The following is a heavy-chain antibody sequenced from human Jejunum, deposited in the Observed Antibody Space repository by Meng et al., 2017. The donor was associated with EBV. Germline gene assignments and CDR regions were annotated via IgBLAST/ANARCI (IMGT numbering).Heavy chain of an antibody. Sequence: QVQPPQWCAGLLKPSGTLSLTCAVSGGSFGGYFWTWIRQAPGKGLEWIGEINQVGSTNYNPSLKSRVTISVDTSNIQFSLKVTSVTAADTAVYYCARSGAIIGVQGAPDYWGQGTLVTVSS. CDR2: INQVGST. D-gene: IGHD3-3*01. V-gene: IGHV4-34*01. CDR3: ARSGAIIGVQGAPDY. CDR1: GGSFGGYF. J-gene: IGHJ4*02.